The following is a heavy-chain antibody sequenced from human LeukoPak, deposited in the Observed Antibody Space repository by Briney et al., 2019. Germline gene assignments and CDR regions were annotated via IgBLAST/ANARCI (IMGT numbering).Heavy chain of an antibody. V-gene: IGHV3-20*04. Sequence: GGSLRLSCVASGFTFSSHWISWVRQAPGKGLEWVSGIYWNSGGTGYADSVKGRFTISRDNAKNSLYLQMNSLRTDDTALYYCTKDITAGGLDYWGQGTLVTVSS. CDR1: GFTFSSHW. CDR2: IYWNSGGT. CDR3: TKDITAGGLDY. D-gene: IGHD6-13*01. J-gene: IGHJ4*02.